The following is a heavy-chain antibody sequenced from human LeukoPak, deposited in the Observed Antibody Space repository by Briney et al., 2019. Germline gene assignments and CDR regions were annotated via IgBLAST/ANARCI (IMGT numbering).Heavy chain of an antibody. CDR1: GGSISSSNW. CDR3: ARVYYGSGSFDPNFDY. D-gene: IGHD3-10*01. CDR2: IYHSGST. Sequence: PSETLSLTCAVSGGSISSSNWWSWVRQPPGKGLEWIGEIYHSGSTNYNPSLKSRVTISVDKSKNQFSLKLSSVTAADTAVYYCARVYYGSGSFDPNFDYWGQGTLVTVSS. J-gene: IGHJ4*02. V-gene: IGHV4-4*02.